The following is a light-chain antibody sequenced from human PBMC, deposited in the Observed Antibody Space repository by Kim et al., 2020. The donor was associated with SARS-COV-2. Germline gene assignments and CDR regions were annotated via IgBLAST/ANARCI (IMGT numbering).Light chain of an antibody. J-gene: IGKJ2*01. CDR2: CAS. Sequence: VSPGERATLSCRASQSVSSSLVWYQQKPGQAPGLLIYCASTGATGILARFSGSGSGTEVTLTIINLQSEDIAVYYCQQYSNWPPGTFGQGTKLEI. V-gene: IGKV3-15*01. CDR3: QQYSNWPPGT. CDR1: QSVSSS.